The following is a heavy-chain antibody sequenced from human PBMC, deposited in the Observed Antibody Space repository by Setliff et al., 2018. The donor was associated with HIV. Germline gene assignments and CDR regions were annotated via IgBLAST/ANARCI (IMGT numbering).Heavy chain of an antibody. V-gene: IGHV4-34*01. CDR3: ARVRSIFGVVIADAFDI. D-gene: IGHD3-3*01. CDR2: INHSGNT. CDR1: GGSLSDYY. Sequence: SETLSLTCAVYGGSLSDYYWIWIRQPPGKGLEWIAEINHSGNTDYNPSLKSRVTISVDTSKNQFSLKLSSVTAADTAVYYCARVRSIFGVVIADAFDIWGQGTMVTVSS. J-gene: IGHJ3*02.